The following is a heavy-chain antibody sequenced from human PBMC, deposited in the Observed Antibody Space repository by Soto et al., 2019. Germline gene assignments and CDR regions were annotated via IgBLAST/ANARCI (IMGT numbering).Heavy chain of an antibody. J-gene: IGHJ3*02. CDR1: GYTLTELS. Sequence: GASVKVSCKVSGYTLTELSMHWVRQAPGKGLEWMGGFDPEDGETIYAQKFQGRVTMTEDTSTDTAYMELSSLRSEDTAVYYCATINKDSSSWYGAFDIWGQGTMVTVSS. V-gene: IGHV1-24*01. D-gene: IGHD6-13*01. CDR2: FDPEDGET. CDR3: ATINKDSSSWYGAFDI.